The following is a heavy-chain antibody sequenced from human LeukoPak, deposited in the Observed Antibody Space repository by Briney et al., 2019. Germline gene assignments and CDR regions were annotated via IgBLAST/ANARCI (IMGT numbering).Heavy chain of an antibody. CDR3: ARDPQYCSGGSCYSFDY. D-gene: IGHD2-15*01. Sequence: GGSLRLSCAASGFTFSTYSMNWVRQAPGKGLEWVSSIISSSSYIYYADSVKGRFIISRDNAKNSLYLQMNSLRAEDTAVYYCARDPQYCSGGSCYSFDYWGQGTLVTVSS. J-gene: IGHJ4*02. CDR1: GFTFSTYS. CDR2: IISSSSYI. V-gene: IGHV3-21*01.